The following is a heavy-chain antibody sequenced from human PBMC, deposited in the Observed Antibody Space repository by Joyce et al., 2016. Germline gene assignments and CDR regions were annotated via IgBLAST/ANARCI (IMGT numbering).Heavy chain of an antibody. V-gene: IGHV4-59*11. CDR1: GGSISIHY. CDR2: IYYSGST. Sequence: QVQLQESGPGLVKPSETLSLTCTVSGGSISIHYWSWIRQPPGKRLEWMGYIYYSGSTNYNPSHKSRVTISVDTSKNQFSLKLRSVSAADTAVYYCARGLGTPYGMDVWGQGTTVTVSS. CDR3: ARGLGTPYGMDV. D-gene: IGHD7-27*01. J-gene: IGHJ6*02.